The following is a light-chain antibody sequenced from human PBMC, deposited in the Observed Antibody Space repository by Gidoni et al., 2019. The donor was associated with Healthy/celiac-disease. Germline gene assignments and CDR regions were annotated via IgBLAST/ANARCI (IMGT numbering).Light chain of an antibody. CDR3: QQSYSTPGT. Sequence: DIQMTQSPSSLSASVGDRVTITCRASQSISSYLNWYQQKPGKALKLLIYAASSLQSGVPSRFSGSGSGKDFTLTISSLQPEDFATYYCQQSYSTPGTFGQGTKVEIK. CDR1: QSISSY. J-gene: IGKJ1*01. CDR2: AAS. V-gene: IGKV1-39*01.